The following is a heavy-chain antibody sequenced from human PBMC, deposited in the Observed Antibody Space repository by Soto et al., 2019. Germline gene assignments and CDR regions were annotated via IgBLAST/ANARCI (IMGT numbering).Heavy chain of an antibody. CDR2: ISSNGGST. Sequence: WWPLRLSCSASVFTFSSYAMHWVRQAPGKGLEYVSAISSNGGSTYYADSVKGRFTISRDNSKNTLYLQMSSLRAEDTAVYYCVKAFYGPDYWGQGTLVTVSS. J-gene: IGHJ4*02. V-gene: IGHV3-64D*06. CDR3: VKAFYGPDY. D-gene: IGHD3-16*01. CDR1: VFTFSSYA.